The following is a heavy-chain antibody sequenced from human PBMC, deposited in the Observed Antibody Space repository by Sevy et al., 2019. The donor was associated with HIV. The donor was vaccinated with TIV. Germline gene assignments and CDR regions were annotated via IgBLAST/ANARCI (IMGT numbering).Heavy chain of an antibody. J-gene: IGHJ4*02. Sequence: GGSLRLSCAASGFTFNTYAMSWVRQAPGKGLEWVSTISGSGGSTYYADSVKGRFTLSRDNSKNTLYLQMNSLRAEDTAVYYCAKDRVSGSYYTGDFDYWGQGSLVTVSS. CDR2: ISGSGGST. D-gene: IGHD3-10*01. V-gene: IGHV3-23*01. CDR1: GFTFNTYA. CDR3: AKDRVSGSYYTGDFDY.